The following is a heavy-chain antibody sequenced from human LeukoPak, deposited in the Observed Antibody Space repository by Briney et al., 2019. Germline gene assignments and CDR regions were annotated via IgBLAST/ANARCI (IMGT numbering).Heavy chain of an antibody. J-gene: IGHJ4*02. Sequence: SQTLSLTCTVSGDSISSGNYYWSWIRQPAGKGLEWIERIYTSGSTNYNPSLKSRVTISVDTSKNQFSLKLSSVTAADTAVYYCARGEYQLLFSYWGQGTLVTVSS. V-gene: IGHV4-61*02. CDR1: GDSISSGNYY. CDR2: IYTSGST. D-gene: IGHD2-2*01. CDR3: ARGEYQLLFSY.